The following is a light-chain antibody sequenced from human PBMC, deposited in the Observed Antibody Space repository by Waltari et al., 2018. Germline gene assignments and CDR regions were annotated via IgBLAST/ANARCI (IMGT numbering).Light chain of an antibody. CDR1: QSISNY. CDR2: AAA. J-gene: IGKJ4*01. CDR3: QQIKSYPIT. Sequence: DIQFTQSPSFLSSSVGARVTISCRDSQSISNYLAWFQHKPGKAPRRLIYAAAILQGGVPSRFRGSGSGTDFTLTISSLQPEDFGTYYCQQIKSYPITFGGGTKVEVK. V-gene: IGKV1-9*01.